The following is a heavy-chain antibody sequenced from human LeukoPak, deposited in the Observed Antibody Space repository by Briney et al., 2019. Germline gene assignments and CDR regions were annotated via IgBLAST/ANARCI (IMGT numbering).Heavy chain of an antibody. CDR1: GGSFSGYY. CDR3: ARMGDLRYSYGFRPATKFDY. V-gene: IGHV4-34*01. D-gene: IGHD5-18*01. J-gene: IGHJ4*02. CDR2: INHSGST. Sequence: PSETLSLTCAVYGGSFSGYYWSWIRQPPGKGLEWIGEINHSGSTNYNPSLKSRVTISVDTSKNQFSLKLSSVTAADTAVYYCARMGDLRYSYGFRPATKFDYWGQGTLVTVSS.